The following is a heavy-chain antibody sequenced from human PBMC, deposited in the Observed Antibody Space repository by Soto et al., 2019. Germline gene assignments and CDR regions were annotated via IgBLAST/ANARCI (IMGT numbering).Heavy chain of an antibody. CDR1: GGSISSINYY. Sequence: SETLSLTCTVSGGSISSINYYWGWIRQPPGKGLEWIGSIYYSGSTYYNPSLKSRVTISVDTSKNQFSLKLSSVTAADTAVYYCASQASPYYYYGMDVWGQGTTVT. V-gene: IGHV4-39*01. CDR3: ASQASPYYYYGMDV. CDR2: IYYSGST. J-gene: IGHJ6*02.